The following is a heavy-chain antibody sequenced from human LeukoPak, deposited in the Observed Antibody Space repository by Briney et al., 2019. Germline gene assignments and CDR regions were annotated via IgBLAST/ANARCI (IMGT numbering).Heavy chain of an antibody. D-gene: IGHD2-21*02. CDR1: GFTFSSYG. J-gene: IGHJ5*02. Sequence: PGGSLRLFCAVSGFTFSSYGMNWGRQAPGRGLEWVSSISSGSTYIYYAGSVQGRFTISRDNGKNSLYLQMNSLRAEDTAVYYCARDKLAYCGGDCYPDAWGQGTLVTVSS. CDR3: ARDKLAYCGGDCYPDA. CDR2: ISSGSTYI. V-gene: IGHV3-21*01.